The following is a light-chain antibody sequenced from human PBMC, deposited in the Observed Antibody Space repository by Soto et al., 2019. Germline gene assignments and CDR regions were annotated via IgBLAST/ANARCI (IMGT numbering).Light chain of an antibody. J-gene: IGKJ5*01. CDR1: QSLLHSNGYNY. Sequence: EIVMTQNPLSLPVTPGEPASISCRSSQSLLHSNGYNYLDWYLQKPGQSPQLLIYLGSNRASGVPDRFSGSGSGTDFTLKISRVEAEDVGVYYCMQALQTPITFGQGTRLAIK. V-gene: IGKV2-28*01. CDR2: LGS. CDR3: MQALQTPIT.